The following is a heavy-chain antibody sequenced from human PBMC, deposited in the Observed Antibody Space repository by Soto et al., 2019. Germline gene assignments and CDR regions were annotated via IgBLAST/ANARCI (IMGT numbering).Heavy chain of an antibody. Sequence: PGESVKISCKGSGYNFANYWIGCVRQMPGKGLEWMVLIFPGDSDTKNSPSLQGQITMSVDKSDSSAYLQWRSLKASDTAMYYCADAYTTGPDPFAVWAQGTIVTFSS. CDR2: IFPGDSDT. CDR1: GYNFANYW. CDR3: ADAYTTGPDPFAV. J-gene: IGHJ3*01. V-gene: IGHV5-51*01. D-gene: IGHD1-1*01.